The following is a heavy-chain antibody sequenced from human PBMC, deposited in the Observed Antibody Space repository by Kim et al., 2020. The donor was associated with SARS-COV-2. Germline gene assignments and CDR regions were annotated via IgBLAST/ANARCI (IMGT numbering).Heavy chain of an antibody. CDR3: AKEGRSGIQLWSD. D-gene: IGHD5-18*01. V-gene: IGHV3-23*01. CDR2: ISGSGGST. J-gene: IGHJ4*02. Sequence: GGSLRLSCAASGFTFRSYAMSWVRQAPGKGLEWVSAISGSGGSTYYADSVKGRFTISRENSKNTLYLQMNSLRAEDTAVYYCAKEGRSGIQLWSDWGQGTLVTVSS. CDR1: GFTFRSYA.